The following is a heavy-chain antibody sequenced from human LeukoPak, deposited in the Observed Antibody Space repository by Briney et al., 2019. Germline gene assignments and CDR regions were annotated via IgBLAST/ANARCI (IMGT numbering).Heavy chain of an antibody. J-gene: IGHJ4*02. Sequence: GRSLRLSCAASGFTFSSYGMRWVRQAPGKGLEWVAVISYDGSNKYYADSVKGRFTISRDNSKNTLYLQMNSLRAEDTAVYYCAKAVVAAIGYWGQGTLVTVSS. D-gene: IGHD2-15*01. CDR1: GFTFSSYG. V-gene: IGHV3-30*18. CDR3: AKAVVAAIGY. CDR2: ISYDGSNK.